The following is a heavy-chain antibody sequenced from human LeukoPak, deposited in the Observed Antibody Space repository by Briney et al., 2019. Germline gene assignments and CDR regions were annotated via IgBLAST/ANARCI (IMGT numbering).Heavy chain of an antibody. CDR3: ATAFYYYGSRTTYYFDY. J-gene: IGHJ4*02. Sequence: PGGSLRLSCAASGFTFSSYSMNWVRQAPGKGLEWVSSISSSSSYIYYADSVKGRFTISRDNAKNSLYLQMNSLRAEDTAVYYCATAFYYYGSRTTYYFDYRGQGTLVTVSS. CDR1: GFTFSSYS. D-gene: IGHD3-10*01. V-gene: IGHV3-21*01. CDR2: ISSSSSYI.